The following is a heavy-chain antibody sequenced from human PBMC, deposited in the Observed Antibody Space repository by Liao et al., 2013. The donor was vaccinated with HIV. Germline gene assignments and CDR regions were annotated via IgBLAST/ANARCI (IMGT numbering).Heavy chain of an antibody. CDR3: AGDNRGWLRSGYFDY. D-gene: IGHD5-12*01. CDR2: IYYSGSS. Sequence: QVQLQESGPGLVKPSETLSLTCTVSGGSINSYYWSWIRQPPGKGLEWIGYIYYSGSSNYNPSLKSRVTISVDTSKNQFSLKLSSVTAADTAVYYCAGDNRGWLRSGYFDYWGQGTLVIVSS. CDR1: GGSINSYY. V-gene: IGHV4-59*01. J-gene: IGHJ4*02.